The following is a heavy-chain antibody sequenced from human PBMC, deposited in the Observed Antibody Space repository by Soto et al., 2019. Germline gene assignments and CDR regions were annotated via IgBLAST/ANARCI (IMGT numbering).Heavy chain of an antibody. Sequence: GGSLRLSCAASGFTFRSNSMNWVRQAPGKGLEWVSYISGGNTIYYADSVKGRFTISRDNAKISLYLQMNSLRDEDSAVYYCARNPSGGWSDYRYFDYWGQGTLVTVSS. CDR1: GFTFRSNS. D-gene: IGHD3-3*01. CDR3: ARNPSGGWSDYRYFDY. CDR2: ISGGNTI. J-gene: IGHJ4*02. V-gene: IGHV3-48*02.